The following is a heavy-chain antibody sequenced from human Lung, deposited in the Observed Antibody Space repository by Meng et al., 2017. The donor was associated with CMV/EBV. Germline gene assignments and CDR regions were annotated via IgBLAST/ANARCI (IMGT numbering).Heavy chain of an antibody. Sequence: ASVXVSCKASGYTFNNYGVTWVRQAPEQGLEWMGWISGNNGNTNYAQNLKDRVTMTTDTSMSTAYMELRSLRSDDAAVYYCARESRYDFWSGSPPYYFGMDVWXQGTXVTVSS. J-gene: IGHJ6*02. CDR2: ISGNNGNT. D-gene: IGHD3-3*01. CDR1: GYTFNNYG. CDR3: ARESRYDFWSGSPPYYFGMDV. V-gene: IGHV1-18*01.